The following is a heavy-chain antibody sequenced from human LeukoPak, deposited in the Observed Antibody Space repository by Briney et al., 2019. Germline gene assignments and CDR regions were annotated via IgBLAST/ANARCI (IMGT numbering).Heavy chain of an antibody. CDR3: TRGSSGRRDN. CDR2: MNPNSGNT. J-gene: IGHJ4*02. V-gene: IGHV1-8*01. CDR1: EYTFTSCD. Sequence: GASVNVSCKASEYTFTSCDINWVRQTTGQGLEWMGWMNPNSGNTGYGQSFQGRITMTRDISIGTAYMELSNLTSEDTAIYYCTRGSSGRRDNWGQGTLVTVSA. D-gene: IGHD6-19*01.